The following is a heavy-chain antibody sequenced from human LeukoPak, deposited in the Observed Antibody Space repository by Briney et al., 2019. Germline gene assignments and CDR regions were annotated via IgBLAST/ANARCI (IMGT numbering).Heavy chain of an antibody. D-gene: IGHD2-15*01. Sequence: ASVKVSCKASGYIFSSYGISWVRQAPGQGLEWMGWISAYNGNTNYAQKLQGRVTMTTDTSTSTAYMELRSLRSDDTAVYYCARGEGGVVVVVGDYWGQGTLVTVSS. CDR3: ARGEGGVVVVVGDY. V-gene: IGHV1-18*01. CDR2: ISAYNGNT. CDR1: GYIFSSYG. J-gene: IGHJ4*02.